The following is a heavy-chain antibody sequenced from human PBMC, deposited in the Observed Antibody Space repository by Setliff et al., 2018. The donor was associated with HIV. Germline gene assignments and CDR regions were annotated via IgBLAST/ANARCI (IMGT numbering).Heavy chain of an antibody. CDR2: ISVYNGNT. D-gene: IGHD1-26*01. CDR1: GYSFSSYG. Sequence: ASVKVSCKASGYSFSSYGVSWVRQAPGQGLEWMGWISVYNGNTNYAQKLQSRVTMTTDTSTSTAYMELRSLRSDDTAVYYCARDLFTVPSREGYDYWGQGTLVTVSS. CDR3: ARDLFTVPSREGYDY. J-gene: IGHJ4*02. V-gene: IGHV1-18*01.